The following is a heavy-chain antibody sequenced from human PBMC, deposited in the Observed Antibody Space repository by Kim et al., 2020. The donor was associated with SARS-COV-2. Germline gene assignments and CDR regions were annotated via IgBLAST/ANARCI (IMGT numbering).Heavy chain of an antibody. CDR3: ARNLGYCSGGSSPCLDYYYGMDV. CDR2: IYYSGST. V-gene: IGHV4-31*03. Sequence: SETLSLTCTVSGGSISSGGYYWSWIRQHPGKGLEWIGYIYYSGSTYYNPSLKSRVTISVDTSKNQFSLKLSSVTAADTAVYYCARNLGYCSGGSSPCLDYYYGMDVWGQGTTVTVSS. J-gene: IGHJ6*02. CDR1: GGSISSGGYY. D-gene: IGHD2-15*01.